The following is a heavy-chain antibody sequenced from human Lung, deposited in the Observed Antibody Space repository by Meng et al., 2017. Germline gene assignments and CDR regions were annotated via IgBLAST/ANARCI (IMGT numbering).Heavy chain of an antibody. CDR3: ATGAAAADH. V-gene: IGHV3-15*01. D-gene: IGHD6-13*01. J-gene: IGHJ4*02. CDR1: GFSFTDAW. CDR2: IKSNSDGGTT. Sequence: VGWGGGLVKRGGSLRLSCVASGFSFTDAWMSWVRQAPGKGLEWVGRIKSNSDGGTTDYAAPVKGRFTISRDDSKNTLDLQMNSLITEDTAVYFCATGAAAADHWGQGTLVTVSS.